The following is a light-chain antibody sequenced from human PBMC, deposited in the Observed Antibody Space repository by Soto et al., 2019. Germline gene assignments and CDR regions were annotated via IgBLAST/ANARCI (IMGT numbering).Light chain of an antibody. Sequence: EIVLTQSPGTLSLSPGERATLSCRASQSLSSNYLAWYQQKPGQAPRLLIYGASNRATGIPDRFSGSGSGTDFSLTISRLEPEDFAVYYCQQYGSSSYTFGQGTKLEIK. V-gene: IGKV3-20*01. J-gene: IGKJ2*01. CDR3: QQYGSSSYT. CDR1: QSLSSNY. CDR2: GAS.